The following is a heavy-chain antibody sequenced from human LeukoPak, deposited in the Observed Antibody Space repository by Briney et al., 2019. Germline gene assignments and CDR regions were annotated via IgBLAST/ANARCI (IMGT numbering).Heavy chain of an antibody. CDR3: ARGQDYGGSSTYFDY. CDR1: GYTFTSYS. Sequence: EASVKASCKPSGYTFTSYSMQAVRQAPGQGLGWMGIINPSGGSTSYAQKFPGRVTMTRDMSTSTVYMELSSLRSEDTAVYYSARGQDYGGSSTYFDYWGQGTLVTVSS. V-gene: IGHV1-46*01. J-gene: IGHJ4*02. CDR2: INPSGGST. D-gene: IGHD4-23*01.